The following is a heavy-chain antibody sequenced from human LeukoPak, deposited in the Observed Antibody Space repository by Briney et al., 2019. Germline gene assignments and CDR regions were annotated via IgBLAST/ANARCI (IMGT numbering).Heavy chain of an antibody. CDR2: INAGNGNT. CDR1: GYTFTSYA. D-gene: IGHD1-26*01. J-gene: IGHJ4*02. CDR3: ARVGRVVGATRSVYFDY. V-gene: IGHV1-3*01. Sequence: ASVNVSCKASGYTFTSYAMHWVRQAPGQRLEWMRWINAGNGNTKYSQKFQGRVTITRDTSASTAYMELSSLRSEDTAVYYCARVGRVVGATRSVYFDYWGQGTLVTVSS.